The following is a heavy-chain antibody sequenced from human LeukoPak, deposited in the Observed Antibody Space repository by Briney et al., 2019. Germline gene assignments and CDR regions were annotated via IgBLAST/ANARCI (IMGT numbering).Heavy chain of an antibody. D-gene: IGHD4-23*01. CDR1: GFSFSSYG. V-gene: IGHV3-30*02. J-gene: IGHJ4*02. CDR2: MSYNGGKI. CDR3: AKVAGNIYYFDY. Sequence: SGGSLRLSCAASGFSFSSYGMQWVRQAPDKGLEWVTYMSYNGGKIHYSDSVKGRFTISRDNSKNTLYLQMNSLIPEDTAVYYCAKVAGNIYYFDYWGQGALVTVSS.